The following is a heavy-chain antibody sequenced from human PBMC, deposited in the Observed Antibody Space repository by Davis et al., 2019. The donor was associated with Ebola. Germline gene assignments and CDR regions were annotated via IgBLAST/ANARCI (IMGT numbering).Heavy chain of an antibody. J-gene: IGHJ4*02. V-gene: IGHV4-34*01. CDR1: GGSFSGYY. CDR3: AKDRRDGYNWGYFDY. Sequence: MPSETLSLTCAVYGGSFSGYYWSWIRQPPGKGLEWIGEINHSGSTYYNPSLKSRVTISVDTSKNQFSLKLSSVTAADTAVYYCAKDRRDGYNWGYFDYWGQGTLVTVSS. D-gene: IGHD5-24*01. CDR2: INHSGST.